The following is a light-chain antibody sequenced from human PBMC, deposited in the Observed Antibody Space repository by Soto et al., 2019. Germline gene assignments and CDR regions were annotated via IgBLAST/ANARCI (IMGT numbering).Light chain of an antibody. Sequence: DIQMTQSPSSLSASVGDRVTITCRASQSISSYLNWYQQKPGKAPKLLIYGASSLQSGVPSRFSSSGSGTDFTLTISSLQPEDFATYYCQQSYSTPRTFGQGTKVEIK. CDR2: GAS. CDR1: QSISSY. J-gene: IGKJ1*01. CDR3: QQSYSTPRT. V-gene: IGKV1-39*01.